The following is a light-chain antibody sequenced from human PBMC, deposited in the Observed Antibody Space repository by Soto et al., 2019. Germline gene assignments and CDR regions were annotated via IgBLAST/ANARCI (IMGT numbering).Light chain of an antibody. V-gene: IGKV1-39*01. CDR3: QQSYSTPYS. CDR1: QSISTY. J-gene: IGKJ2*03. Sequence: DNQMTQSPSSLSASVGDRVTITCRASQSISTYLNWYQQKPGKAPKLLIYATSSLQSGVPSRFSGSGSGTDFTLTISSLQPEDFATYYCQQSYSTPYSFGQGTKLEMK. CDR2: ATS.